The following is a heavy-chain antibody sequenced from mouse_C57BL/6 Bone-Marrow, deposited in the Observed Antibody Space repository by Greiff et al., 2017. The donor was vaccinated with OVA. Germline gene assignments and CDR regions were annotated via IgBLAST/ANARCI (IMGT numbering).Heavy chain of an antibody. Sequence: EVQVVESGGGLVKPGGSLKLSCAASGFTFSDYGMHWVRQAPEKGLEWVAYISSGSSTIYYADTVKGRFTISGDNSKNTLFLQMSSLRSEDTAMYYCARGDPFDYWGQGTTLTVSS. J-gene: IGHJ2*01. V-gene: IGHV5-17*01. CDR1: GFTFSDYG. CDR2: ISSGSSTI. CDR3: ARGDPFDY.